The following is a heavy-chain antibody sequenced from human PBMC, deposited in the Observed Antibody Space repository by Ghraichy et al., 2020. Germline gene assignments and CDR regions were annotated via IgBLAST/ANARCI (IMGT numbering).Heavy chain of an antibody. V-gene: IGHV3-30*18. Sequence: GGSLRLSCAASGFTFSSYGMHWVRQAPGKGLEWVAVISYDGSNKYYADSVKGRFTISRDNSKNTLYLQMNSLRAEDTAVYYCAKGTDYDSSGYDYFDYWGQGTLVTVSS. CDR1: GFTFSSYG. CDR2: ISYDGSNK. J-gene: IGHJ4*02. CDR3: AKGTDYDSSGYDYFDY. D-gene: IGHD3-22*01.